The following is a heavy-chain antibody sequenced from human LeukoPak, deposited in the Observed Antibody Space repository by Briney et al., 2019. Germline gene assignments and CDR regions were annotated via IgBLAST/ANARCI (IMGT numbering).Heavy chain of an antibody. CDR2: MNPNSGNT. Sequence: ASVKVSCKASGYTFTSYDINWVRQATGQGLEWMGWMNPNSGNTGYAQKFQGRVTMTRNTSISTAYMELSSLRSEDTAVYYCARGLRPRGTIFGVVNLYYYYMDVWGKGTTVTVSS. CDR1: GYTFTSYD. D-gene: IGHD3-3*01. CDR3: ARGLRPRGTIFGVVNLYYYYMDV. J-gene: IGHJ6*03. V-gene: IGHV1-8*01.